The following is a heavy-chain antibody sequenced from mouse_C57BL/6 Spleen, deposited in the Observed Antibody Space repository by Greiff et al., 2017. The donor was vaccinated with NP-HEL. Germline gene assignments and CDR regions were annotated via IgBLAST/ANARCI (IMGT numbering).Heavy chain of an antibody. CDR3: ARGSTFAY. V-gene: IGHV1-82*01. CDR2: IYPGDGDT. D-gene: IGHD1-1*01. Sequence: QVQLQQSGPELVKPGASVKISCKASGYAFSSSWMNWVKQRPGKGLEWIGRIYPGDGDTNYNGKFKGKATLTADKSSSTAYMQLSSLTSEDSAVYFCARGSTFAYWGQGTTLTVSS. J-gene: IGHJ2*01. CDR1: GYAFSSSW.